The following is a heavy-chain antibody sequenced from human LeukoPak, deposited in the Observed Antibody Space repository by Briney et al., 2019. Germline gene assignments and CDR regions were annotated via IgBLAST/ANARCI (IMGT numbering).Heavy chain of an antibody. CDR3: ARFLAARLGIFDS. CDR1: GFNFGTHW. Sequence: GGSLRLSCAASGFNFGTHWMTWVRQAPGKGLECVAIIKKDGSEKYHVDSVKGRFTNSRDNAKNSLYLQMNSLRAEDTAVYYCARFLAARLGIFDSWGQGTLVTVSS. CDR2: IKKDGSEK. J-gene: IGHJ4*02. D-gene: IGHD6-6*01. V-gene: IGHV3-7*01.